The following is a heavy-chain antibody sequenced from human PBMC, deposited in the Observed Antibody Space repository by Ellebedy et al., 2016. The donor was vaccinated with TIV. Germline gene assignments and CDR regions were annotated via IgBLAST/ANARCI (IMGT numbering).Heavy chain of an antibody. V-gene: IGHV3-11*01. Sequence: GESLKISXAASGFTFSDYYMSWIRQAPGKGLGWVSYISSSGSTIYYADSVKGRFTISRDNAKNSLYLQMNSLRAEDTAVYYCARRNAHDAFDIWGQGTMVTVSS. CDR2: ISSSGSTI. J-gene: IGHJ3*02. CDR1: GFTFSDYY. CDR3: ARRNAHDAFDI.